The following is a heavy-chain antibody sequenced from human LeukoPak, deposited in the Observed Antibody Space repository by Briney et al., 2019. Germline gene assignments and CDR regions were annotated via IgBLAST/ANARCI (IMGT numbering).Heavy chain of an antibody. Sequence: GASVKVSCKASGYTFTSYYMHWVRQAPGQGLEWMGIINPSGGSTSYAQKFQGRVTMTRDTSTSTVYMELSSLRSEDTAVYYCAFSSGWYYYFDYWGQGNLVTVSS. CDR1: GYTFTSYY. D-gene: IGHD6-19*01. CDR3: AFSSGWYYYFDY. V-gene: IGHV1-46*03. J-gene: IGHJ4*02. CDR2: INPSGGST.